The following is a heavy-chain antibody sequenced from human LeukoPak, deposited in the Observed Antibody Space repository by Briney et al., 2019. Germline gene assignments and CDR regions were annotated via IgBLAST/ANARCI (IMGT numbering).Heavy chain of an antibody. D-gene: IGHD2-2*01. V-gene: IGHV3-7*01. Sequence: PGGSLRLSCAASGFTFSSYWMSWVRQAPGKGLEWVANIKQDGREKYYVDSVKGRFTISRDNAKNSLYLQMNSLRAEDTAVYYCARDCGYQDYYYYMDVWGKGTTVTVSS. J-gene: IGHJ6*03. CDR3: ARDCGYQDYYYYMDV. CDR2: IKQDGREK. CDR1: GFTFSSYW.